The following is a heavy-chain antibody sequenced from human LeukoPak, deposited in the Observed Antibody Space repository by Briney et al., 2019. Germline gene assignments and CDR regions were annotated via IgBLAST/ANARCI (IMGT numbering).Heavy chain of an antibody. Sequence: ASVKVSCKTSGYTFTDYYMHWVRQAPGHGLEWMGWINPNNGGTDYSQKFPDRVTMTRDTSINTAYMELSRLRSDDTAVYYCAREVAAVAGRTPSPFFDFWGQGTLVTVSS. D-gene: IGHD6-19*01. CDR1: GYTFTDYY. CDR2: INPNNGGT. J-gene: IGHJ4*02. CDR3: AREVAAVAGRTPSPFFDF. V-gene: IGHV1-2*02.